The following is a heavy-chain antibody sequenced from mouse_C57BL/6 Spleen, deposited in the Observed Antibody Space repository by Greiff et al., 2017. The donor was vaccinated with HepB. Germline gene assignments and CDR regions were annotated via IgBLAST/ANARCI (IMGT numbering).Heavy chain of an antibody. Sequence: EVKVVESGGGLVQPGGSLSLSCAASGFTFTDYYMSWVRQPPGKALEWLGFIRNKANGYTTEYSASVKGRFTISRDNSQSILYLQMNGLRAEDSATYYCARYRLPGRDYLDYWGQGTTLTVSS. CDR2: IRNKANGYTT. J-gene: IGHJ2*01. V-gene: IGHV7-3*01. CDR3: ARYRLPGRDYLDY. D-gene: IGHD1-1*01. CDR1: GFTFTDYY.